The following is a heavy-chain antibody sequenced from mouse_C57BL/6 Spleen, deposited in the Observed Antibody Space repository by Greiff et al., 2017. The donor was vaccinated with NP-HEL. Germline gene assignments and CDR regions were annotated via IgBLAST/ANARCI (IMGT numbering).Heavy chain of an antibody. CDR1: GYSITSGYY. CDR3: ATEGSDGAMDY. CDR2: ISYDGSN. V-gene: IGHV3-6*01. Sequence: EVKLQESGPGLVKPSQSLSLTCSVTGYSITSGYYWNWIRQFPGNKLEWMGYISYDGSNNYNPSLKNRISITRDTSKNQFFLKLNSVTTEDTATYYCATEGSDGAMDYWGQGTSVTVSS. J-gene: IGHJ4*01.